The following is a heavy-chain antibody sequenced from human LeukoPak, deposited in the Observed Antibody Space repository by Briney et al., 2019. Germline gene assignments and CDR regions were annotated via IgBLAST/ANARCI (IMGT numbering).Heavy chain of an antibody. CDR3: AKVPVFSVTISEVVTDDAFDI. Sequence: PGGSLTLSCAASGFTLSSYAMSWVSQAPGKGLEWVSAISGSGGSTYYADSVTGRLTIPIDHSKNTVYLQMNSLRAEDTAVYYCAKVPVFSVTISEVVTDDAFDIWGQGTIVTVSS. CDR1: GFTLSSYA. CDR2: ISGSGGST. J-gene: IGHJ3*02. V-gene: IGHV3-23*01. D-gene: IGHD3-3*01.